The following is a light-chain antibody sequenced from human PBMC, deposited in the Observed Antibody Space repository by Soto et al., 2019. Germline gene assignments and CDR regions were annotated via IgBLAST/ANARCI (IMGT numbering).Light chain of an antibody. CDR2: DSS. Sequence: VLTQSPATLSVSPGEGATLSCRASQSVGSSLAWYQQKPGQAPRLLMFDSSTRATGVPAKFSGSGSGTEFTLTISSLQSEDFAVYYCQHYGGSGTFGGGTKVEIK. CDR1: QSVGSS. V-gene: IGKV3-15*01. CDR3: QHYGGSGT. J-gene: IGKJ4*01.